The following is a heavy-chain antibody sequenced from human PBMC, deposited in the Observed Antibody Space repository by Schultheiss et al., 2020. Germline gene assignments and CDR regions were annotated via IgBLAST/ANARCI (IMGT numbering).Heavy chain of an antibody. CDR1: GFTFSSYG. CDR2: VKSKADGGTT. J-gene: IGHJ4*02. V-gene: IGHV3-49*04. D-gene: IGHD3-22*01. CDR3: TRGSVDYHSSGYYYFTFDY. Sequence: GGSLRLSCAASGFTFSSYGMHWVRQAPGKGLEWVGRVKSKADGGTTEYAASVKGRFAISRDDSKSIAYLQMNSLKTDDTAVYFCTRGSVDYHSSGYYYFTFDYWGQGALVTVSS.